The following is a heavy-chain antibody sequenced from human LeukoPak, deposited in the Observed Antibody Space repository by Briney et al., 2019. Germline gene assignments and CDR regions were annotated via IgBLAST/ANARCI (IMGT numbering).Heavy chain of an antibody. Sequence: GGSLRLSCAASGFTFSNYAMSWVRQAPGKGLEWVSAISGSGVITYYADSVKGRFTIPRDNSKNTLYLQMNSLRAEDTAVYYCAKDHADELWFANWFDPWGQGTLVTVSS. V-gene: IGHV3-23*01. CDR1: GFTFSNYA. D-gene: IGHD3-10*01. CDR2: ISGSGVIT. CDR3: AKDHADELWFANWFDP. J-gene: IGHJ5*02.